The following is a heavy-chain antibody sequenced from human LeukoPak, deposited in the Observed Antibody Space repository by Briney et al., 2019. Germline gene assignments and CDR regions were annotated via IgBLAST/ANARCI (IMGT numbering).Heavy chain of an antibody. J-gene: IGHJ6*03. D-gene: IGHD3-22*01. Sequence: EASVKVSCKASGYTFTSYGISWVRQAPGQGLEWMGWISAYNGNTNYAQKLQGRVTMTTDTSTSTAYMELRSLRSDDTAVYYCARKVSGYGYYYYMDVWGKGTTVTISS. V-gene: IGHV1-18*01. CDR2: ISAYNGNT. CDR1: GYTFTSYG. CDR3: ARKVSGYGYYYYMDV.